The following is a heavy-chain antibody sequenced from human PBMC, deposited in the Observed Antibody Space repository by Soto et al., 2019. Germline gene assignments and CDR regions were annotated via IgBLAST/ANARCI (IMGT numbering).Heavy chain of an antibody. V-gene: IGHV1-18*04. CDR1: GYTFTSYG. J-gene: IGHJ6*02. Sequence: RASVKVSCKASGYTFTSYGISWVRQAPGQGLEWMGWISAYNGNTNYAQKLQGRVTMTTDTSTSTAYMELRSLRSDDTAVYYCARDPDYGGNSYYYGMDVWGQGTTVTFSS. CDR2: ISAYNGNT. D-gene: IGHD4-17*01. CDR3: ARDPDYGGNSYYYGMDV.